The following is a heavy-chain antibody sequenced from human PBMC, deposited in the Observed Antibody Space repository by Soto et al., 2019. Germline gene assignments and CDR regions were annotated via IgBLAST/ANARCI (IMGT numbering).Heavy chain of an antibody. CDR1: GGTFSSYA. CDR3: ARDQIKPPYNWFDP. J-gene: IGHJ5*02. Sequence: ASVKVSCKASGGTFSSYAISWVRQAPGQGLEWMGGIIPIFGTANYAQKFQGRVTITADESTSTAYMELSSLRSEDTAVYYCARDQIKPPYNWFDPWGHGTLVTVSS. V-gene: IGHV1-69*13. CDR2: IIPIFGTA.